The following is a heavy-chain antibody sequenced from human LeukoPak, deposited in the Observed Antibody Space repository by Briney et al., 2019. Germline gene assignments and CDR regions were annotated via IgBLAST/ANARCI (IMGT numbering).Heavy chain of an antibody. CDR1: GFTFSSYA. CDR2: ISNDGGGT. D-gene: IGHD3-22*01. CDR3: AKGSSGYFADL. V-gene: IGHV3-23*01. Sequence: QPGGSLRLSCAASGFTFSSYAMSWVRQAPGKGLEWVSAISNDGGGTQYADFVEGRFTISRDNSKNTLFLQMSSLRAEDTALYYCAKGSSGYFADLWGQGTLVSVSS. J-gene: IGHJ5*02.